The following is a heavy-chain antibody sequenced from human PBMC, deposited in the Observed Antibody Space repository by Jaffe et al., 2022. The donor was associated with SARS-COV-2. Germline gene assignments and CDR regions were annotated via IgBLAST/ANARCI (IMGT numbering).Heavy chain of an antibody. CDR3: ARAPGIAVAGEGWFDP. CDR2: IYTSGAT. J-gene: IGHJ5*02. CDR1: GGSISSGSYY. V-gene: IGHV4-61*02. D-gene: IGHD6-19*01. Sequence: QVQLQESGPGLVEPSQTLSLTCTVSGGSISSGSYYWSWIRQPAGKGLEWIGRIYTSGATSNNPSLKSRVTISVDTSKNQFSLKLSSVTAADTAVYYCARAPGIAVAGEGWFDPWGQGTLVTVSS.